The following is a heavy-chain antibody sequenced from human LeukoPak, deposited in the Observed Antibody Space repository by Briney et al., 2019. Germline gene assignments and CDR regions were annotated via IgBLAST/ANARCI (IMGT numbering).Heavy chain of an antibody. J-gene: IGHJ5*02. CDR2: FDPEDGET. Sequence: GASVKVSCKVSGYTLTELSMHWVRQAPGKGLEWMGGFDPEDGETIYAQKFQGRVTMTEDTSTDTAYMELSSLRSEDTAVYYCATGNTMVRGVISRQYWFDPWGQGTLVTVSS. CDR1: GYTLTELS. V-gene: IGHV1-24*01. CDR3: ATGNTMVRGVISRQYWFDP. D-gene: IGHD3-10*01.